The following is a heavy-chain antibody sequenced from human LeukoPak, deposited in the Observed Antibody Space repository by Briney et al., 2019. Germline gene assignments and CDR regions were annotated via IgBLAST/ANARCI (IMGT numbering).Heavy chain of an antibody. CDR1: GYTFTSDD. D-gene: IGHD1-26*01. J-gene: IGHJ6*02. V-gene: IGHV1-18*01. CDR3: ARDRRISGRPEYGMDV. Sequence: ASFKVSCNASGYTFTSDDTIWVRRAPGQRLEWMLGLSADNANTNYAQKLQGRVTMTTDTSTSTAYMELRSLRSDATAVSYCARDRRISGRPEYGMDVWGQGNTVPVSS. CDR2: LSADNANT.